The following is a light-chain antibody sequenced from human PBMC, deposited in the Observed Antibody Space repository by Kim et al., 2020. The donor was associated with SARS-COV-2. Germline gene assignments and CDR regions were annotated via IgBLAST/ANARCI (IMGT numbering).Light chain of an antibody. CDR2: GKN. Sequence: SSELTQDPAVSVALGQTVRITCQGDSLRSYYASWYQQKPGQAPILVIYGKNNRPSGIPDRFSGSSSGNTASLTITGAQAEDEADYYCKPRASSVNLLVF. CDR1: SLRSYY. V-gene: IGLV3-19*01. CDR3: KPRASSVNLLV. J-gene: IGLJ2*01.